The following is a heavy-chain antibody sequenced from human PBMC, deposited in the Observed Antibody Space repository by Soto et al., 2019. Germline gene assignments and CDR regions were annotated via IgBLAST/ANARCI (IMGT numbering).Heavy chain of an antibody. CDR3: AHRIAASSLGAFDI. V-gene: IGHV2-5*02. J-gene: IGHJ3*02. CDR2: IYWDDDK. D-gene: IGHD6-13*01. CDR1: GFSLSTSGVG. Sequence: QITLKESGPTLVKPTQTLTLTCTFSGFSLSTSGVGVGWIRQPPGKALEWLALIYWDDDKRYSPSLKSRLTITKDASKNQVVLTMTKMDPVDTATYYCAHRIAASSLGAFDIWGQGTMVTVSS.